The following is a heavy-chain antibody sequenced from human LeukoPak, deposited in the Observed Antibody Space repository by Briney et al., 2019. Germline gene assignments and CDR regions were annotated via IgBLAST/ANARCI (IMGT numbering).Heavy chain of an antibody. Sequence: ASVKVSCKASGYTFTGYYMHWVRQAPGQGLEWMGWINPNSGGTNYAQKFQGRVTMTRDTSISTAYMELSRLRSDDTAVYYCARLPVSTIFGVALPMAEYYYYGMDVWGQGTTVTVSS. CDR3: ARLPVSTIFGVALPMAEYYYYGMDV. CDR2: INPNSGGT. D-gene: IGHD3-3*01. J-gene: IGHJ6*02. CDR1: GYTFTGYY. V-gene: IGHV1-2*02.